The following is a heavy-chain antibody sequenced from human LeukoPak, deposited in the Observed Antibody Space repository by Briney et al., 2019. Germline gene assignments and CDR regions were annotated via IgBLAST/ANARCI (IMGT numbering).Heavy chain of an antibody. V-gene: IGHV3-23*01. D-gene: IGHD3-10*01. Sequence: GGSLRLSCTASGFTFSNYAMAWVRQAPGKGLEWVAGISGGAISTHYTDSVKGRFTISRDNSKNTLYLQINNLRAEDTAIYYCAKDIYYGSGNAFYFDYWGQGTLVFVSS. J-gene: IGHJ4*02. CDR1: GFTFSNYA. CDR3: AKDIYYGSGNAFYFDY. CDR2: ISGGAIST.